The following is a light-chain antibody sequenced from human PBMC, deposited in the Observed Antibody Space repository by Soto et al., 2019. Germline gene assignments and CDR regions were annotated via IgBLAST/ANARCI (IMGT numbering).Light chain of an antibody. J-gene: IGKJ1*01. V-gene: IGKV1-5*03. CDR3: KEYGYLGT. CDR1: QSIRSW. CDR2: KAS. Sequence: DIQMTQFPSTLSAYVGDSVTITCRASQSIRSWLAWYQQKPGKAPRLLIYKASTLESGVPSSLSGSVSGTKFSLTFSSLQPDNFATYSRKEYGYLGTFAQGTKVDTK.